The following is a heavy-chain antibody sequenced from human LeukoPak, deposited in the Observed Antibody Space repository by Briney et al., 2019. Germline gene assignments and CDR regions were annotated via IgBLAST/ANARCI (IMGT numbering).Heavy chain of an antibody. Sequence: GEALEISCKGSGYNFTTYWIGWGRQVPGKGLEWIGITYSRDSVTIYSPSFQGTVPLSADKSISTAYLQWSSLKASDTAMYYCVRSRGYSYGYSYYFDYWGQGTLVTVPS. CDR1: GYNFTTYW. CDR2: TYSRDSVT. V-gene: IGHV5-51*06. J-gene: IGHJ4*02. D-gene: IGHD5-18*01. CDR3: VRSRGYSYGYSYYFDY.